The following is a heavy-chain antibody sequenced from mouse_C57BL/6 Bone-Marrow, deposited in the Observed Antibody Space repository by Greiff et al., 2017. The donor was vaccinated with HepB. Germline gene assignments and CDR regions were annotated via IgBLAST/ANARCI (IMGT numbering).Heavy chain of an antibody. D-gene: IGHD2-3*01. J-gene: IGHJ3*01. CDR2: IYPGSGRT. V-gene: IGHV1-55*01. Sequence: QVQLQQPGAELVKPGASVKMSCKASGYTLTSYWLTWVKQRPGQGLEWIGDIYPGSGRTNYNEKFKSKATLTVDTSSSTAYMQLSSLTSEDSAVYYCARWLLAWFAYWGQGTLVTVSA. CDR3: ARWLLAWFAY. CDR1: GYTLTSYW.